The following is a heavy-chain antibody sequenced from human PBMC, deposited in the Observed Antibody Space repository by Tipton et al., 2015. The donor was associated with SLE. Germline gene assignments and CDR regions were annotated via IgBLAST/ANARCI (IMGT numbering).Heavy chain of an antibody. J-gene: IGHJ4*02. V-gene: IGHV3-23*01. CDR1: GFTFSSYS. CDR2: ISGSGGST. D-gene: IGHD6-13*01. CDR3: ARGSSSTLIDY. Sequence: SLRLSCAASGFTFSSYSMNWVRQAPGKGLEWVSAISGSGGSTYYADSVKGRFTISRDDSKNTLYLQMNSLRAEDTAVYYCARGSSSTLIDYWGQGTLVTVSS.